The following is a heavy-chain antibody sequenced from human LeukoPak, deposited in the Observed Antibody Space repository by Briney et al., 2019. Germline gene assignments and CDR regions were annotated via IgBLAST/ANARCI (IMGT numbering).Heavy chain of an antibody. V-gene: IGHV3-23*01. CDR2: IRGSGEST. Sequence: GGSLRLSCAASGFIFNTYAMSWVRQAPGKGLEWVSTIRGSGESTHYADSEQGRFTISRDNSLYTVYLQMDSLRGDDTAVYYCAKDRISYTTSPGELSHWGQGTLVIVSS. CDR1: GFIFNTYA. J-gene: IGHJ4*02. CDR3: AKDRISYTTSPGELSH. D-gene: IGHD3-10*01.